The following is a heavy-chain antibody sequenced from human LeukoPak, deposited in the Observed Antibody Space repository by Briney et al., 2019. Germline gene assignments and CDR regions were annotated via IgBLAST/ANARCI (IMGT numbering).Heavy chain of an antibody. D-gene: IGHD5-18*01. CDR1: GYTFTSYD. Sequence: ASVKVSCKVSGYTFTSYDINWVRQAAGQGLEWMWWMSPNNGNTGYAQKVQGRVTMTRNTSISTAYMELNSLRSEDTAVYYCARGVSGNSYGTWYFDLWGRGTLVTVSS. CDR3: ARGVSGNSYGTWYFDL. CDR2: MSPNNGNT. J-gene: IGHJ2*01. V-gene: IGHV1-8*01.